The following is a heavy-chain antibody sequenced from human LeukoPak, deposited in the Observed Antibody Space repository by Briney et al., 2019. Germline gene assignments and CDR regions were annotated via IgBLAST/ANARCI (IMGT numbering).Heavy chain of an antibody. Sequence: GGSLRLSCAASGFILKSYWMNWLRQAPGKGLEGVAHIKQSGRGTYSGDSVKGRFTVSRAKAQNSLYLQMYILRAHDSVAYFCAGGTPGARADAFDGWRQGTMV. CDR3: AGGTPGARADAFDG. V-gene: IGHV3-7*03. J-gene: IGHJ3*01. CDR2: IKQSGRGT. CDR1: GFILKSYW. D-gene: IGHD1-26*01.